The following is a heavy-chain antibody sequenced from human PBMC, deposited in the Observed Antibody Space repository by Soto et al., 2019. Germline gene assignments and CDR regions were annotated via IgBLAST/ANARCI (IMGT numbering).Heavy chain of an antibody. CDR3: ASYSSGLDY. CDR1: EGTFSTSA. Sequence: QVQLVQSGAEVKKPGSSVKVSCRASEGTFSTSAISGVRQAPGQGLEWMGGIIPIFGTANYAQKFQGRVTITADESTSTAYMELSSLRSEDTAVYYCASYSSGLDYWGQGTLVTVSS. J-gene: IGHJ4*02. V-gene: IGHV1-69*01. CDR2: IIPIFGTA. D-gene: IGHD6-19*01.